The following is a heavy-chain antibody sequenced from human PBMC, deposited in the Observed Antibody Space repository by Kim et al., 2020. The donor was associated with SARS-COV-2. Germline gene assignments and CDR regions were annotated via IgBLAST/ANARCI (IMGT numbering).Heavy chain of an antibody. CDR3: ARGMGRVVVTAIKY. V-gene: IGHV4-34*01. CDR2: INHSGST. Sequence: SETLSLTCAVYGGSFSGYYWSWIRQPPGKGLEWIGEINHSGSTNYNPSLKSRVTISVDTSKNQFSLKLSSVTAADTAVYYCARGMGRVVVTAIKYWGQGTLVTVSS. D-gene: IGHD2-21*02. J-gene: IGHJ4*02. CDR1: GGSFSGYY.